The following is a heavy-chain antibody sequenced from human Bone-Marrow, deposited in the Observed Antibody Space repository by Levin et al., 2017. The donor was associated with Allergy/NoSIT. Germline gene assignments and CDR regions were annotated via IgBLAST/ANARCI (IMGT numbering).Heavy chain of an antibody. V-gene: IGHV1-2*04. CDR1: GYTFTDYY. D-gene: IGHD1-1*01. J-gene: IGHJ6*02. CDR2: INPNSGGT. Sequence: ASVKVSCKASGYTFTDYYMHWVRQAPGQGLEWMGWINPNSGGTNYAQKFQGWVTMTRGTSISTAYMELSRLRSDDTAVYYCARDRSWNADYYGMDVWGQGTTVTVSS. CDR3: ARDRSWNADYYGMDV.